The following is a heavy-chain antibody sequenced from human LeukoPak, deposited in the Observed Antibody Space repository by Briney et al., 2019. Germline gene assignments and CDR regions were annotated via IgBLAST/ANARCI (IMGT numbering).Heavy chain of an antibody. Sequence: GGSLRLSCAASGFTFSSYGMHWVRQASGKGLEWVGRIRSKANSYATAYAASVKGRFTISRDDSKSTAYLQMNSLKTEDTAVYYCTSTAHCSGGSCYDRGYWGQGTLVTVSS. CDR3: TSTAHCSGGSCYDRGY. D-gene: IGHD2-15*01. V-gene: IGHV3-73*01. CDR2: IRSKANSYAT. CDR1: GFTFSSYG. J-gene: IGHJ4*02.